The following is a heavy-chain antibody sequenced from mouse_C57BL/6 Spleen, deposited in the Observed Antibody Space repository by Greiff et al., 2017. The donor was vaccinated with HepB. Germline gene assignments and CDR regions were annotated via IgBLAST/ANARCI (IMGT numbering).Heavy chain of an antibody. CDR3: ARQGYDDYGWFAY. CDR1: GFTFSDYY. CDR2: ISNGGGST. Sequence: EVQGVESGGGLVQPGGSLKLSCAASGFTFSDYYMYWVRQTPEKRLEWVAYISNGGGSTYYPDTVKGRFTISRDNAKNTLYLQMSRLKSEDTAMYYCARQGYDDYGWFAYWGQGTLVTVSA. J-gene: IGHJ3*01. V-gene: IGHV5-12*01. D-gene: IGHD2-4*01.